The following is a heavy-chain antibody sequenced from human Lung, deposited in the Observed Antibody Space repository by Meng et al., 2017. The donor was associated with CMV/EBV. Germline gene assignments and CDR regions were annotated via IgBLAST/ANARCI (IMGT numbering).Heavy chain of an antibody. Sequence: VQLAPSGVEVNKPGASVQTSCKASGYTFTGYYMHWLRQDPGQGLEWLGRITPSSGGTTYAQKFQGRVTMTRDTSISTAYMELSSLRSDDAAIYYCVRANLGSADYWGQGTLVTVSS. CDR2: ITPSSGGT. V-gene: IGHV1-2*06. CDR1: GYTFTGYY. CDR3: VRANLGSADY. J-gene: IGHJ4*02. D-gene: IGHD7-27*01.